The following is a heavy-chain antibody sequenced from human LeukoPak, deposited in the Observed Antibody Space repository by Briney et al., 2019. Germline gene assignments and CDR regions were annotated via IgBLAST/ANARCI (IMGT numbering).Heavy chain of an antibody. D-gene: IGHD5-18*01. CDR3: ARHGTYSYGPVDWFDP. V-gene: IGHV4-39*01. Sequence: SETLSLTCTVSGGSISSSSYYWGWIRQPPGKGLEWIGSIYYSGSTYYNPSLKSRVTISVDTSKNQFSLKLSSVTAADTAVYYCARHGTYSYGPVDWFDPWGQGTLVTVSS. CDR1: GGSISSSSYY. J-gene: IGHJ5*02. CDR2: IYYSGST.